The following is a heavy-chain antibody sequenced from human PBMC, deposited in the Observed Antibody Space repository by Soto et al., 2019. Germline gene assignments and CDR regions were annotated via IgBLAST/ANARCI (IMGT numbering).Heavy chain of an antibody. D-gene: IGHD6-19*01. Sequence: QVQLVESGGGVVQPGRSLRLSCAASGFTFSSYAMHWVRQAPGKGLEWVAVISYDGSNKYYADSVKGRFTISRDNSKNTLYLQMNSLRAEDTAVYYCVRESSSQGGRAVAGPSYYYYGMDVWGQGTTVTVSS. J-gene: IGHJ6*02. V-gene: IGHV3-30-3*01. CDR3: VRESSSQGGRAVAGPSYYYYGMDV. CDR2: ISYDGSNK. CDR1: GFTFSSYA.